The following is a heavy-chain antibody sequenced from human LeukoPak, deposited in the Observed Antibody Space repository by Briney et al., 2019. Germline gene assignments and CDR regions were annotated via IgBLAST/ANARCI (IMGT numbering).Heavy chain of an antibody. V-gene: IGHV3-23*01. Sequence: PGGSLRLSCAVSGFTFSSYAMSWVRQAPGKGLEWVSGISGSGGSTYYADSVKGRVTISRDNSKNTLYLQMNSLRAEDTAIYYCAKDLPMITIFGAFQHWGQGSLVTVSS. D-gene: IGHD3-3*01. CDR3: AKDLPMITIFGAFQH. CDR1: GFTFSSYA. J-gene: IGHJ1*01. CDR2: ISGSGGST.